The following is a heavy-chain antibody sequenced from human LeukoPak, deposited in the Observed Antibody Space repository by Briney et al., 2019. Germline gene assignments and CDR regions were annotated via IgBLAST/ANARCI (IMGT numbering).Heavy chain of an antibody. CDR1: GFTFSTYA. V-gene: IGHV3-23*01. J-gene: IGHJ4*02. D-gene: IGHD1-26*01. CDR2: ISGSGGST. CDR3: AKAMGATLFDY. Sequence: GGSLRLSCAASGFTFSTYAMSWVRQAPGKGLEWVSAISGSGGSTYYADSVKGRFTISRDNSKNTLYLQMNSLRAGDTAVYYCAKAMGATLFDYWGQGTLVTVSS.